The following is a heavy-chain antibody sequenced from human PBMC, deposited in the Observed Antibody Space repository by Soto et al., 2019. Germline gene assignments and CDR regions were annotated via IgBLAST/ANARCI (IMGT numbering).Heavy chain of an antibody. V-gene: IGHV3-11*06. Sequence: GGSLRLSCAASGFTFSDYYMSWIRQAPGKGLEWVSYISSSSSYTNYADSVKGRFTISRDNAKNSLYLQMNSLRAEDTAVYYCARVFGMADYLLFDYWGQGTLVTVSS. CDR3: ARVFGMADYLLFDY. D-gene: IGHD1-20*01. J-gene: IGHJ4*02. CDR1: GFTFSDYY. CDR2: ISSSSSYT.